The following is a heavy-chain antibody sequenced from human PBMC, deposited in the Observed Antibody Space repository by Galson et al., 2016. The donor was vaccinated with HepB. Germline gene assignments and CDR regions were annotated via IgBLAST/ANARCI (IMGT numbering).Heavy chain of an antibody. CDR3: AKDTNPGGYAPHD. CDR1: GFTFNSYA. V-gene: IGHV3-23*01. D-gene: IGHD2-2*01. CDR2: ISGSGGIR. J-gene: IGHJ4*02. Sequence: SLRLSCAASGFTFNSYAMNWVRQAAGTGLEWVSLISGSGGIRHYADSVTGRFTISRDNSENTVYLQMNSLRAEDKAVYYCAKDTNPGGYAPHDWGQGTLVSVSP.